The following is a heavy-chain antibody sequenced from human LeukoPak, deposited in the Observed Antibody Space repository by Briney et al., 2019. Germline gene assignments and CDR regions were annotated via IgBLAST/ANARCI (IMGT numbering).Heavy chain of an antibody. J-gene: IGHJ6*03. CDR3: ARRFGYMDV. V-gene: IGHV4-34*01. CDR1: GGSFSGYY. D-gene: IGHD3-16*01. CDR2: INHSGST. Sequence: PSETLSLTCAVYGGSFSGYYWSWIRQPPGKGLEWIGEINHSGSTNYNPSLKSRVTISVDTSKNQFSLKLSSVTAADTAVYYRARRFGYMDVWGKGTTVTISS.